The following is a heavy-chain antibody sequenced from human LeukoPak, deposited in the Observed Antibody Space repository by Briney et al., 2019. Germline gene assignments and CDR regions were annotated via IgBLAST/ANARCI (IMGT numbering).Heavy chain of an antibody. J-gene: IGHJ4*02. CDR2: IYYSGST. CDR3: ARGGTVTWTFDY. Sequence: SETLSLTRTVSGGFISSGGYYWSWIRQHPGKGLEWIGYIYYSGSTYYNPSLKSRVTISVDTSKNQFSLKLSSVTAADTAVYYCARGGTVTWTFDYWGQGTLVTVSS. D-gene: IGHD4-4*01. CDR1: GGFISSGGYY. V-gene: IGHV4-31*03.